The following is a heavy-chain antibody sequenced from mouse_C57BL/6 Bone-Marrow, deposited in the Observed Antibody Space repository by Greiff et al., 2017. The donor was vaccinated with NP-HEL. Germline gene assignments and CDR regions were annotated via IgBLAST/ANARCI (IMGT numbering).Heavy chain of an antibody. V-gene: IGHV1-81*01. CDR3: ARPWLAY. J-gene: IGHJ3*01. CDR1: GYTFTSYG. Sequence: QVQLQQSGAELARPGASVKLSCKASGYTFTSYGISWVKQRTGQGLEWIGEIYPRSGNTYYNEKFKGKATLTADKSSSTAYMELRSLTSEDSAVYFCARPWLAYWGQGTLVTVSA. CDR2: IYPRSGNT.